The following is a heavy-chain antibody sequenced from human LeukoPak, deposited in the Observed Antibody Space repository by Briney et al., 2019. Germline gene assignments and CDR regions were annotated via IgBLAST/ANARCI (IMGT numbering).Heavy chain of an antibody. Sequence: GGSLRLSCAASGFTFNAYAMSWVRQAPGKGLEWVSGIGGSGSSTYYAESVKGRFTISRDNSKNTLYLQMNSLRAEDTAAYYCAKAVDDYFFDYWGQGTLVTVSS. CDR2: IGGSGSST. CDR1: GFTFNAYA. J-gene: IGHJ4*02. CDR3: AKAVDDYFFDY. D-gene: IGHD2-21*02. V-gene: IGHV3-23*01.